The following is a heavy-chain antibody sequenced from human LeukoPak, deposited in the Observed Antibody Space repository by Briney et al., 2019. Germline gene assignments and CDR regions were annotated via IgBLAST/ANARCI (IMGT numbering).Heavy chain of an antibody. Sequence: PGGSLRLSCVASGFTFNRYWMIWVRQAPGKGLEWVANVNRDGNEKHYVDSVEGRFTISRDNAKNSLYLQMNSPRNEDTAVYYCVRDDGNRTGSTYFDAFDIWGRGTLVTVSS. CDR3: VRDDGNRTGSTYFDAFDI. J-gene: IGHJ3*02. CDR1: GFTFNRYW. CDR2: VNRDGNEK. D-gene: IGHD3-9*01. V-gene: IGHV3-7*03.